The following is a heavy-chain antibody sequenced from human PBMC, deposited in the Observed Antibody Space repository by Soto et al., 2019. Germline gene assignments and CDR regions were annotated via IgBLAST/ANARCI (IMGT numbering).Heavy chain of an antibody. J-gene: IGHJ5*02. D-gene: IGHD1-1*01. Sequence: ASVTVSCTASGYTFTSYGISWVRQAPGQGLEWMGWISAYNGNTNYAQKLQGRVTMTTDTSTSTVYMELSSLRSEDTAVYYCARDADASQTTASPNNWLDPRGQGTLVTVSS. CDR3: ARDADASQTTASPNNWLDP. CDR1: GYTFTSYG. CDR2: ISAYNGNT. V-gene: IGHV1-18*01.